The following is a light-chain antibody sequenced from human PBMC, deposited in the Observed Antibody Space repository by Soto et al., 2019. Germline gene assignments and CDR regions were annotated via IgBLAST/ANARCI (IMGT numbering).Light chain of an antibody. Sequence: QSALTQPASVSXSPGQSITIXCTGTSSDVGGYNYVSWYQQHPGKAPKLMIYEVSNRPSGVSNRFSGSKSGNTASLTISGLQAEDEADYYCSSYTSSSIDYVFGTGTKLTVL. CDR3: SSYTSSSIDYV. V-gene: IGLV2-14*01. J-gene: IGLJ1*01. CDR1: SSDVGGYNY. CDR2: EVS.